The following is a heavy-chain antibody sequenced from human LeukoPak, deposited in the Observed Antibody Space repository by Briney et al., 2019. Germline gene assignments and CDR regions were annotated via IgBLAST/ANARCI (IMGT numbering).Heavy chain of an antibody. CDR2: ISYDGSNK. V-gene: IGHV3-30*18. CDR3: AKSLMVRYYYGMDV. J-gene: IGHJ6*02. Sequence: GGSLRLSCAASGFTFSSCGMHWVRQAPGKGLEWVAVISYDGSNKYYADSVKGRFTISRDNSKNTLYLQMNSLRAEDTAVYYCAKSLMVRYYYGMDVWGQGTTVTVSS. CDR1: GFTFSSCG. D-gene: IGHD3-10*01.